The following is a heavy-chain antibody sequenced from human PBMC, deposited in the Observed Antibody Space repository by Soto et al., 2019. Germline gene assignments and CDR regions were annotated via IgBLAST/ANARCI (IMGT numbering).Heavy chain of an antibody. J-gene: IGHJ6*02. D-gene: IGHD3-10*01. CDR1: GYTFTSYG. CDR3: AGGYYYGSGSPDDGMDV. CDR2: ISAYNGNT. Sequence: AFVKVSCKASGYTFTSYGISWVRQAPGQGLEWMGWISAYNGNTNYAQKLQGRVTMTTDTSTSTAYMELRSLRSDDTAVYCCAGGYYYGSGSPDDGMDVWGQGTTVTV. V-gene: IGHV1-18*01.